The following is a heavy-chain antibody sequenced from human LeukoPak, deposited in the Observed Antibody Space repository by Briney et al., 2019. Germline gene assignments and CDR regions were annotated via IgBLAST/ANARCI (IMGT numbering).Heavy chain of an antibody. D-gene: IGHD1-14*01. J-gene: IGHJ4*02. Sequence: PSETLSLTCTVSGGSISSYFWSWIRQSPGKGLEWIAYISYSGTTKYNPSLKSRVTISLDTSKNQFSLKLSSVTAADTAVYYCARYPVWHHLPIDYWGQGTLVTVSS. CDR2: ISYSGTT. V-gene: IGHV4-59*12. CDR3: ARYPVWHHLPIDY. CDR1: GGSISSYF.